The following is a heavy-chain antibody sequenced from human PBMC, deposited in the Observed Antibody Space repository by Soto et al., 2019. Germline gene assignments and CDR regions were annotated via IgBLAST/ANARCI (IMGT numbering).Heavy chain of an antibody. J-gene: IGHJ6*02. V-gene: IGHV3-21*01. D-gene: IGHD3-16*01. CDR3: ARDSYGYVMDV. Sequence: WGSLRLSCAASGFTFSSYSMNWVRQAPGKGLEWVSSISSSSSYIYYADSVKGRFTISRDNAKNSLYLQMNSLRAEDTAVYYCARDSYGYVMDVWGQGTTVTVSS. CDR1: GFTFSSYS. CDR2: ISSSSSYI.